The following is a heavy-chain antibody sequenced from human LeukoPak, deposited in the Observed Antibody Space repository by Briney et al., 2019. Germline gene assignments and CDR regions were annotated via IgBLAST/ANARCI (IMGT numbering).Heavy chain of an antibody. CDR1: AFTFSNYW. J-gene: IGHJ4*02. D-gene: IGHD1-14*01. V-gene: IGHV3-15*01. CDR2: IKTKSERGTT. Sequence: PGGSLRLSCAASAFTFSNYWMSWVRQAPGKGLEWVGRIKTKSERGTTDYGTPVKGRFTISRDDSKNTVYLQMNSLKTEDTAVYYCTANLPRIDYWGQGTLVTVSS. CDR3: TANLPRIDY.